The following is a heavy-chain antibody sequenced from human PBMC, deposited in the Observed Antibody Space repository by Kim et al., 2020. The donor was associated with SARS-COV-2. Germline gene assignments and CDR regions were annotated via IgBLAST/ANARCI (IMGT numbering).Heavy chain of an antibody. D-gene: IGHD2-15*01. CDR2: INWNGGST. V-gene: IGHV3-20*04. Sequence: GGSLRLSCAASGFTFDDYGMSWVRQAPGKGLEWVSGINWNGGSTGYADSVKGRFTISRDNAKNSLYLQMNSLRAEDTALYYCARGYCSGGSCYSLVPEYFQHWGQGTLVTVSS. CDR1: GFTFDDYG. CDR3: ARGYCSGGSCYSLVPEYFQH. J-gene: IGHJ1*01.